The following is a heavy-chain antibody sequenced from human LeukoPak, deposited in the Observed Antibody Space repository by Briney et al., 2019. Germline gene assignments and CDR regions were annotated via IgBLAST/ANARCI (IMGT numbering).Heavy chain of an antibody. CDR2: ISSSSSYI. CDR3: ARDSSPYDYVWGSYRSIFGY. V-gene: IGHV3-21*01. CDR1: GFTFSSYS. Sequence: GGSLRLSCAASGFTFSSYSMNWVRQAPGKGLEWVSSISSSSSYIYYADSVKGRFTISRDNAKNSLYLQMNSLRAEDTAVYYCARDSSPYDYVWGSYRSIFGYWGQGTLVTVSS. J-gene: IGHJ4*02. D-gene: IGHD3-16*02.